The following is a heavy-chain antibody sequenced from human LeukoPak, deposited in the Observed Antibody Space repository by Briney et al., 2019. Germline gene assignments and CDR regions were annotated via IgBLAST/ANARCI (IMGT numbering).Heavy chain of an antibody. Sequence: GGSLRLSCAASGFIFNTYALHWVRQVPGKGLEWITIISFDGVNKYYADSVKGRFTISRGNSKNTLYLQMNSLRAEDTAVYYCAGGGDYGDLFDAFDIWGQGTMVTVSS. D-gene: IGHD4-17*01. J-gene: IGHJ3*02. CDR1: GFIFNTYA. CDR3: AGGGDYGDLFDAFDI. V-gene: IGHV3-30-3*01. CDR2: ISFDGVNK.